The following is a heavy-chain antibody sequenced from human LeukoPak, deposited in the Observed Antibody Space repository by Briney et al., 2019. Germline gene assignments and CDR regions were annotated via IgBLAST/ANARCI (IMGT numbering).Heavy chain of an antibody. Sequence: GGSLRLSCAASGFTFSHYAIYWVRQAPGKGLEWVSGMSSSGNTTYYADSVKGRFTMSRDNSKNTPYLQMNSLRAEDTAVYYCAKGISGPFDYWGQGTLVTVSS. CDR3: AKGISGPFDY. V-gene: IGHV3-23*01. J-gene: IGHJ4*02. CDR2: MSSSGNTT. D-gene: IGHD6-19*01. CDR1: GFTFSHYA.